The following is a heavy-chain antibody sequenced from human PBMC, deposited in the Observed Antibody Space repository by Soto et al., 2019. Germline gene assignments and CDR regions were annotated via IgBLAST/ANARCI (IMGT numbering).Heavy chain of an antibody. CDR3: AKSYGDTWKHYYFDY. D-gene: IGHD3-3*02. J-gene: IGHJ4*02. CDR1: RFTFSGYS. CDR2: ISGSGGST. Sequence: EVQLLESGGGLVQPGGSLRLSCAASRFTFSGYSMSWVRQAPGKGLEWVSGISGSGGSTYYADSVKGRFTISRDNSESTLLLQMSSLRAEDTALYYGAKSYGDTWKHYYFDYWGQGTLVTVSS. V-gene: IGHV3-23*01.